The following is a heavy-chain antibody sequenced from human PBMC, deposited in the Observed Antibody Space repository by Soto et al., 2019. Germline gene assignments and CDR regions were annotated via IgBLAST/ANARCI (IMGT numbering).Heavy chain of an antibody. J-gene: IGHJ4*02. V-gene: IGHV1-69*01. CDR1: GGTFSSYA. Sequence: QVQLVQSGAEVKKPGSSVKVSCKASGGTFSSYAISWVRQAPGQGLEWMGGIIPIFGTANYAHKVQGRVTSIADEPTSTAYMELSSLRSKDTAVYYCARGADILTGYSFDYWGQGTLVTVSS. D-gene: IGHD3-9*01. CDR3: ARGADILTGYSFDY. CDR2: IIPIFGTA.